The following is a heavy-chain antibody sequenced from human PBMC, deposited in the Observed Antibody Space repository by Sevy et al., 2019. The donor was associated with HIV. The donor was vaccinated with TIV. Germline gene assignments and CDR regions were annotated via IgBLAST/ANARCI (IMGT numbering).Heavy chain of an antibody. Sequence: GGSLRLSCATSEFTFSSYSMNWVRQAPGNGLEWVSCSSGGGTYIYYADSVKGRFTISRDNAKNSLSLQMNSLRAEDTAVYYCARGTHDYGDYDRDAFDIWGQGTMVTVSS. CDR3: ARGTHDYGDYDRDAFDI. D-gene: IGHD4-17*01. V-gene: IGHV3-21*01. CDR1: EFTFSSYS. CDR2: SSGGGTYI. J-gene: IGHJ3*02.